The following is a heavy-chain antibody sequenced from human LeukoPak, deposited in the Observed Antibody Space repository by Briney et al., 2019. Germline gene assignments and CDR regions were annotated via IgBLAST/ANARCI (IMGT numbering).Heavy chain of an antibody. CDR2: IYYSGST. CDR1: GGSISPYY. Sequence: SETLSLTCTVSGGSISPYYWSWIRQPPGKGLDWIGYIYYSGSTNYNPSLKSRVTISVDTSKNQFSLKLNSVTAADTAVYYCARQAPGYCSGGSCYSTKYYFDYWGQGTLVTVSS. J-gene: IGHJ4*02. V-gene: IGHV4-59*08. CDR3: ARQAPGYCSGGSCYSTKYYFDY. D-gene: IGHD2-15*01.